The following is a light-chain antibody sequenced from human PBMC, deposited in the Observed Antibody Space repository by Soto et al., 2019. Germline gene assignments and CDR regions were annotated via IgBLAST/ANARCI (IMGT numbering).Light chain of an antibody. J-gene: IGKJ1*01. CDR2: TTS. V-gene: IGKV3-20*01. Sequence: EIVLTQSPGTLSLSPGERATLSCRSSQSISNGFLAWYQQKPGQPPRLLIYTTSGRGAGLPDRFSGSGSGADFTLSISGLEPTEFAVYYCQLYHSSPQTFGPGTKVEGK. CDR1: QSISNGF. CDR3: QLYHSSPQT.